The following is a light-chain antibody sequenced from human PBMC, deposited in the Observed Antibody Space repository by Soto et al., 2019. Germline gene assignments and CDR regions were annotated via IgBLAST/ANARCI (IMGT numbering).Light chain of an antibody. CDR2: AAS. J-gene: IGKJ2*01. CDR3: QQSSNSPMYT. CDR1: QSIAYY. V-gene: IGKV1-39*01. Sequence: DIQMTQSPSSLSASVGDRVTITCRASQSIAYYLNWFQQKPGKAPKLLIYAASSLQSGVPSRFSGRRSGTDFTLTISSLQPEDFATYYCQQSSNSPMYTFGQGTKLYVK.